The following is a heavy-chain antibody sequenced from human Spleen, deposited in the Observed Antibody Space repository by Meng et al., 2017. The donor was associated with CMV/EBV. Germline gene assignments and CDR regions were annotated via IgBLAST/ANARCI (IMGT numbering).Heavy chain of an antibody. V-gene: IGHV1-46*01. J-gene: IGHJ3*02. Sequence: ASVKVSCKASGYTFVDFYMHWVRQAPGQGLEWMGVINPSAGVTRFAEKFQGRLTITSDTPTTTVYMDLSGLNSEDTAVYFCARVVRLWGPGRGARDAFDIWGQGTMVTVSS. D-gene: IGHD3-16*01. CDR3: ARVVRLWGPGRGARDAFDI. CDR2: INPSAGVT. CDR1: GYTFVDFY.